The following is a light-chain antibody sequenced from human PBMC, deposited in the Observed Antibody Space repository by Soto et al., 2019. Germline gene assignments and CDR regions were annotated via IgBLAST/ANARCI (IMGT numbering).Light chain of an antibody. CDR2: ATS. J-gene: IGKJ5*01. V-gene: IGKV1-39*01. CDR3: QQSFTTPS. Sequence: DIQMTQSASSLPASVGDRVYITCRASQTVSSYLNWYQQKPGTVPKLLIYATSNLQSGVPSRFSGRGFGTDFTLTISSLQPGDFATYYCQQSFTTPSFGQGTRLEIK. CDR1: QTVSSY.